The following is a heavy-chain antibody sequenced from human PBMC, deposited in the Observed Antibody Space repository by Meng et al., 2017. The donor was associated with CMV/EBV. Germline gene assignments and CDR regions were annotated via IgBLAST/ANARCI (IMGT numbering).Heavy chain of an antibody. J-gene: IGHJ3*02. CDR2: IIPILGIA. CDR1: GGTFSSYA. CDR3: ARGGIPLNIVVVPAAIKGGAFDI. D-gene: IGHD2-2*01. Sequence: KISCKASGGTFSSYAISWVRQAPGQGLEWMGGIIPILGIANYAQKFQGRVTITADKSTSTAYMELSSLRSEDTAVYYCARGGIPLNIVVVPAAIKGGAFDIWGQGTMVTVSS. V-gene: IGHV1-69*10.